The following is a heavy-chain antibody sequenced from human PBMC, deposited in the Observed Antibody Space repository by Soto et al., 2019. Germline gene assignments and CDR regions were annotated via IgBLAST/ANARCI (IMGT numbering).Heavy chain of an antibody. D-gene: IGHD4-17*01. CDR3: ARQYGDYVERWFDP. CDR2: IYYSGST. Sequence: PSETLSLTCTVSGGSISSSSYYWGWIRQPPGKGLEWIGSIYYSGSTYYNPSLKSRVTISVDTSKNQFSLKLSSVTAADAAVYYCARQYGDYVERWFDPWGQGTLVTVSS. CDR1: GGSISSSSYY. J-gene: IGHJ5*02. V-gene: IGHV4-39*01.